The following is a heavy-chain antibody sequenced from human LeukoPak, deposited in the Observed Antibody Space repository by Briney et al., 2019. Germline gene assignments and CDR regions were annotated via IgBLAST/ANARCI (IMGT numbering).Heavy chain of an antibody. CDR2: SHYSGST. CDR1: GGSISSYY. D-gene: IGHD6-13*01. V-gene: IGHV4-59*12. Sequence: TSETLSLTCTVSGGSISSYYWSWIRQPPGQGLEWIGYSHYSGSTNYNPSLRSRVTISVDTSKNQFSLKLSSVTAADTAVYYCARCLAYSSSWYYFDYWGQGTLVTVSS. J-gene: IGHJ4*02. CDR3: ARCLAYSSSWYYFDY.